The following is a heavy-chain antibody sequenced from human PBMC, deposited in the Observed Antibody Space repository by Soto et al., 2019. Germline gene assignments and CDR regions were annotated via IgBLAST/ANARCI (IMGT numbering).Heavy chain of an antibody. V-gene: IGHV4-34*01. CDR2: INHSGST. Sequence: PSETLSLTCAVYGGSFSGYDWSWIRQPPGKELEWIGEINHSGSTNYNPSLKSRVTISVDTSKNQFSLKLSTLTAADTAVYYCASLSPAGYDDSYYYYYLDVWGKGTTVTVSS. D-gene: IGHD3-3*01. J-gene: IGHJ6*03. CDR1: GGSFSGYD. CDR3: ASLSPAGYDDSYYYYYLDV.